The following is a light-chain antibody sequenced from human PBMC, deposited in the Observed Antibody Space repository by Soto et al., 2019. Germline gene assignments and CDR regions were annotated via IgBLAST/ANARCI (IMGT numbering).Light chain of an antibody. V-gene: IGKV1-5*01. CDR3: QQYNSYSET. Sequence: DIQMTQSSSILSASVGDRVTITCRASQSISSWLAWYQQKPGKVPKLLIYDASSLESGVPSRFSGSGSGTEFTLTISSLQPDDFATYYCQQYNSYSETFGQGTKVDIK. CDR2: DAS. J-gene: IGKJ1*01. CDR1: QSISSW.